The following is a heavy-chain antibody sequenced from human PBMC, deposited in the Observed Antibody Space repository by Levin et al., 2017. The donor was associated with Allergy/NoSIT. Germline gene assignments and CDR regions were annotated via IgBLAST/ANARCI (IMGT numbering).Heavy chain of an antibody. D-gene: IGHD6-19*01. Sequence: ASVKVSCKASEYTFTGNYVHWVRQAPGQGLEWMGQINPKSGGTNYAQKFQGRVTLTTDTSISTAYMELSSLRSDDTAVYYCARTAYRGQWLDLDSWGQGTLVTVSS. CDR2: INPKSGGT. CDR3: ARTAYRGQWLDLDS. CDR1: EYTFTGNY. J-gene: IGHJ4*02. V-gene: IGHV1-2*06.